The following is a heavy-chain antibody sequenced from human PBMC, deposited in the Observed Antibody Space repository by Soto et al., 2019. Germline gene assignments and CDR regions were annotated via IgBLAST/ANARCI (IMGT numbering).Heavy chain of an antibody. V-gene: IGHV3-11*01. CDR2: ISSSGTVT. D-gene: IGHD6-6*01. Sequence: QVQLVESGGGLVRPGGSLRLSCAASGFTFRDYDMSWIRQAPGKGLEWVSCISSSGTVTNYADSVKGRFTISRDNAQNSLYGEMNSLRVEDTGVYYCARKGPRAARPNHWGQGTLVTVSS. CDR3: ARKGPRAARPNH. CDR1: GFTFRDYD. J-gene: IGHJ5*02.